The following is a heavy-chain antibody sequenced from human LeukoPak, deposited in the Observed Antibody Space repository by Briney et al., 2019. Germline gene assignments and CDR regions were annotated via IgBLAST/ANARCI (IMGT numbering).Heavy chain of an antibody. J-gene: IGHJ4*02. D-gene: IGHD3-9*01. CDR1: GYTFTVYG. V-gene: IGHV1-18*01. CDR3: ARDPAEDYDILTGYSLVHDY. CDR2: ISAYNGNT. Sequence: GASVTVSCTASGYTFTVYGISWVRQAPGQGLEWMGWISAYNGNTNYAQKLQGRVTMTTDTSTSTAYMELRSLRSDDTAVYYCARDPAEDYDILTGYSLVHDYWGQGTLVTVSS.